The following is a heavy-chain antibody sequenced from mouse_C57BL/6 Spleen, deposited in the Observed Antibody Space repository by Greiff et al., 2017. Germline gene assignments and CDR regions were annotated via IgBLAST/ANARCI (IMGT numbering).Heavy chain of an antibody. D-gene: IGHD1-1*01. Sequence: EVQLVESGGDLVKPGGSLKLSCAASGFTFSSYGMSWVRQTPDKRLEWVATISSGGSYTYYPDSVKGRFTISRDNATNTLYLQMSSLKSEDTAMYYCARHPGITTVVAGDWYFDVWGTGTTVTVSS. CDR1: GFTFSSYG. CDR2: ISSGGSYT. CDR3: ARHPGITTVVAGDWYFDV. V-gene: IGHV5-6*01. J-gene: IGHJ1*03.